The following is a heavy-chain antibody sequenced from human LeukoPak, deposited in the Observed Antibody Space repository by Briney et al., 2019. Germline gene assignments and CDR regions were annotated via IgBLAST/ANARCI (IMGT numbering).Heavy chain of an antibody. J-gene: IGHJ4*02. D-gene: IGHD5-12*01. CDR1: GDSISSYY. CDR2: ILYSGTT. Sequence: SETLSLTCTVSGDSISSYYWSWIRQPPGKGLEWIGYILYSGTTNSNPSLKSRVIISLDTSNNQISLKLTSVTAADTAVYFCARMGGYSGYATHWGQGILVTVSS. CDR3: ARMGGYSGYATH. V-gene: IGHV4-59*08.